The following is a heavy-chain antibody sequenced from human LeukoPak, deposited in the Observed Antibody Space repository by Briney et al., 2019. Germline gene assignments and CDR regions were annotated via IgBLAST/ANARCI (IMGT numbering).Heavy chain of an antibody. D-gene: IGHD2-2*01. CDR2: IRSKAYGGTT. V-gene: IGHV3-49*04. Sequence: GGSLRLSCTASGFTFGDYAMSWVRQAPGKGLEWVGFIRSKAYGGTTEYAASVKGRFTISRDDSKSIAYLQMNSLKTEDTAVYYCTIALAEEDIVVVPAASFDYRGQGTLVTVSS. CDR1: GFTFGDYA. CDR3: TIALAEEDIVVVPAASFDY. J-gene: IGHJ4*02.